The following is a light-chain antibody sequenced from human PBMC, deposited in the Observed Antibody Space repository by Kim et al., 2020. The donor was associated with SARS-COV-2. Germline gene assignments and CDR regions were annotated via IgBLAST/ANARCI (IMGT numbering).Light chain of an antibody. CDR2: LPS. V-gene: IGKV3D-15*01. Sequence: SPGETATPSVTAHVTINTTLAWYQQRPGQAPRLLIYLPSPRATVVPARFRGSESGTEFTLTTTSLQSEDFADYYCQQYSNWPRTFGQGTKVGIK. CDR3: QQYSNWPRT. J-gene: IGKJ1*01. CDR1: VTINTT.